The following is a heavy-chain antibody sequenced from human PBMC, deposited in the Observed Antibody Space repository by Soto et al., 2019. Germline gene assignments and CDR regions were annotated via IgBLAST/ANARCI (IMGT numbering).Heavy chain of an antibody. V-gene: IGHV1-2*02. CDR1: GDIFTGYY. J-gene: IGHJ4*02. CDR2: INPNSAGT. D-gene: IGHD3-10*01. Sequence: ASVKVSCKASGDIFTGYYMHWVRQAPGQGLEWMGWINPNSAGTNYAQNFQGRVTMTRDTSISTAYMELSRLRSDDTAVYYCARSASGSYSWDYWGQGTLVTVSS. CDR3: ARSASGSYSWDY.